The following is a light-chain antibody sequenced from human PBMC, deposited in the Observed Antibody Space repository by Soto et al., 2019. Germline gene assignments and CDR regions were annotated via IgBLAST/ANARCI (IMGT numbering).Light chain of an antibody. J-gene: IGLJ1*01. CDR1: SSNIGSNT. Sequence: QLVLTQPPSASGTPGQRVTISCSGSSSNIGSNTVNWYQQLPGTAPKLLIYSNNQRPSGVPERFSGSKSGTSASLAISGLQSEDEADYYCAAWDDSLNGDVFGTGTKVTVL. V-gene: IGLV1-44*01. CDR2: SNN. CDR3: AAWDDSLNGDV.